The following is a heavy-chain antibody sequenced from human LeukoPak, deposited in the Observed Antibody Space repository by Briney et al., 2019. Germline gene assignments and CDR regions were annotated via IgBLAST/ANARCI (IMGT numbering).Heavy chain of an antibody. CDR3: ALGYCSGGSCYSGGGP. CDR2: ISAYNGDT. Sequence: ASVKVSCKDSGYTFTSYGISWVRQAPGQGLEWMGWISAYNGDTNYAQKLQGRVTITTDTSTSTAYMELRSLRSADTAVYYCALGYCSGGSCYSGGGPWGQGTLVTVSS. CDR1: GYTFTSYG. V-gene: IGHV1-18*01. J-gene: IGHJ5*02. D-gene: IGHD2-15*01.